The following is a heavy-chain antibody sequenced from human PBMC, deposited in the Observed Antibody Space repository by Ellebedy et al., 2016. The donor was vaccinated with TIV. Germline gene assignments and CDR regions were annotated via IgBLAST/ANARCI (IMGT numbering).Heavy chain of an antibody. CDR3: ARGPLTTVHY. Sequence: GESLKISCTLSGFIFNIYAIHWVRQAPGKGLEWVALLSFHGSQEDYAASVKGRFTISRDNSKNTLYLQMNSLRAEDTAVYYCARGPLTTVHYWGQGTLVTVSS. V-gene: IGHV3-30*02. CDR1: GFIFNIYA. J-gene: IGHJ4*02. CDR2: LSFHGSQE. D-gene: IGHD4-17*01.